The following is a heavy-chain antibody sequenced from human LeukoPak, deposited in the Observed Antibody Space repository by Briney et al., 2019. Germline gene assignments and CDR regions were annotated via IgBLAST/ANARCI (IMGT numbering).Heavy chain of an antibody. CDR1: GGSFSGPF. D-gene: IGHD2-21*02. J-gene: IGHJ4*02. CDR3: AGDGTDCGGDCYSEK. Sequence: PSETLSLTCAVYGGSFSGPFWSWIRQSPEKGLEWIGEINESGNTNYNPSLRSRVTISIDTSRYHFSLELRSVTAADTAVYFCAGDGTDCGGDCYSEKWGQGTLVTVSS. V-gene: IGHV4-34*01. CDR2: INESGNT.